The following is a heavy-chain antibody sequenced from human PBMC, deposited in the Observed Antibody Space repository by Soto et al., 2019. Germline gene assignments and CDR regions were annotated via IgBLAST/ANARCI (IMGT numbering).Heavy chain of an antibody. CDR3: ARDRLRGYDSSGFYS. CDR1: GYIFTNYY. Sequence: ASVKVSCKASGYIFTNYYIHWVRQAPGQGLEWMGWINPSDGNRNFAQKFEDRVTMTTATSTNTVFLELRSLKSDDTAIYYCARDRLRGYDSSGFYSWGQGTMVTVSS. D-gene: IGHD3-22*01. CDR2: INPSDGNR. J-gene: IGHJ4*02. V-gene: IGHV1-18*04.